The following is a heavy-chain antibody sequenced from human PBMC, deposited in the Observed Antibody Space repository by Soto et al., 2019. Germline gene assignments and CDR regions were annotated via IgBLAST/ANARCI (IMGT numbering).Heavy chain of an antibody. CDR2: INHSGST. J-gene: IGHJ5*02. V-gene: IGHV4-34*04. CDR3: ARVPNVLTYYDFWSGYTNNWFDT. Sequence: SETLSLTCTFDYGSFSDYYLTWILHPPFKWLGLIWEINHSGSTKNNPSLKSRATMSVDTSKNQFSLKLSSVTAADTAVYYCARVPNVLTYYDFWSGYTNNWFDTWGQGTLVTVSS. CDR1: YGSFSDYY. D-gene: IGHD3-3*01.